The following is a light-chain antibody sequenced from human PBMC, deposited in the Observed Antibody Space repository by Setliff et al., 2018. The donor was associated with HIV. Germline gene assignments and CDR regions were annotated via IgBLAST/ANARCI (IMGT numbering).Light chain of an antibody. V-gene: IGLV2-14*01. CDR3: SSYTNTNTGV. Sequence: ALTQPASVSGSPGQSITISCTGSNSDVGGYNYVSWYQQHPGKAPKLMIYEVSNRPSGVSNRFSGSKSGNTASLTISGLQAEDEADYYCSSYTNTNTGVFGTGTRSPS. CDR1: NSDVGGYNY. CDR2: EVS. J-gene: IGLJ1*01.